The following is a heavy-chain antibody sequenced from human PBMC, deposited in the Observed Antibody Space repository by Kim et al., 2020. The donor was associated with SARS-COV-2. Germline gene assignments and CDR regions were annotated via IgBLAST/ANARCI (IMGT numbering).Heavy chain of an antibody. CDR3: ARGWFGELLWFDP. Sequence: SETLSLTCTVSGGSISSYYWSWIRQPPGKGLEWIGYIYYSGSTNYNPSLKSRVTISVDTSKNQFSLKLSSVTAADTAVYYCARGWFGELLWFDPWGQGTLVTVSS. D-gene: IGHD3-10*01. V-gene: IGHV4-59*01. J-gene: IGHJ5*02. CDR2: IYYSGST. CDR1: GGSISSYY.